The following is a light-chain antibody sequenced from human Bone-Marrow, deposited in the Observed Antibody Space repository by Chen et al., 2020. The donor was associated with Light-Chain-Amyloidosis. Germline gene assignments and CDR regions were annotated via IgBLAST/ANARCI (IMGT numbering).Light chain of an antibody. J-gene: IGLJ3*02. CDR1: NIGSTS. V-gene: IGLV3-21*02. CDR3: QVWDRSSDRPV. CDR2: DDS. Sequence: SSVLTQPSSVSLAPGQSATMACGGNNIGSTSVHWYQQTPGQAPLLFVYDDSDRPSGIPERLSGSNSGNTATLTISRVEAGDEADYYCQVWDRSSDRPVFGGGTKLTVL.